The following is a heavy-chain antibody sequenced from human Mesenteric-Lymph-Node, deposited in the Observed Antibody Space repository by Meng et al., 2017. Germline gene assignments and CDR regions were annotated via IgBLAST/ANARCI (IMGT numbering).Heavy chain of an antibody. CDR3: AKEGDYAYIAD. Sequence: QLVQGGAEVKKPGASVEVSCKASGDTFKRYGISWVRQAPGQGLEWMAWLNPDSGSAGFAQKFQGRVIITRDTSITTAYMEVTHLRSEDTAVYYCAKEGDYAYIADWGQGTLVTVSS. CDR1: GDTFKRYG. V-gene: IGHV1-8*03. CDR2: LNPDSGSA. D-gene: IGHD4-17*01. J-gene: IGHJ4*02.